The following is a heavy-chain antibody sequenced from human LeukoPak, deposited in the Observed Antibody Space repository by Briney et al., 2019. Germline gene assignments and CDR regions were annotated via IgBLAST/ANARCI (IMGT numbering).Heavy chain of an antibody. J-gene: IGHJ4*02. V-gene: IGHV1-46*01. CDR2: INPSSAYT. CDR3: ARDRNSGSYCFDY. D-gene: IGHD1-26*01. Sequence: ASVKVLCKASVYTFTSYYIHWVRQAPGQGPEWVGIINPSSAYTTYSQKFQGRVTMTRDTSTSTVYMELISLTSEDTAVYYCARDRNSGSYCFDYCGQGTLVTVSS. CDR1: VYTFTSYY.